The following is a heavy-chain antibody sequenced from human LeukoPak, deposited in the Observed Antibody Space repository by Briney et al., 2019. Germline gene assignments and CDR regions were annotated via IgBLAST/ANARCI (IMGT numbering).Heavy chain of an antibody. CDR3: AKVAIVGAIEAAYFDN. Sequence: GGSLRLSCAASGFTFSAYAMNWVRQAPGKGLEWVSGISGSSASTYYADSVKGRFTISRDNSKNTLYLQMNSLRAEDTAIFYCAKVAIVGAIEAAYFDNWGQGTQVSVSS. CDR2: ISGSSAST. CDR1: GFTFSAYA. J-gene: IGHJ4*02. D-gene: IGHD1-26*01. V-gene: IGHV3-23*01.